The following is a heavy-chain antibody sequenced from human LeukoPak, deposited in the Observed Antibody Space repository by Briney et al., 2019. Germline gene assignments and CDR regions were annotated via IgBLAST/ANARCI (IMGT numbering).Heavy chain of an antibody. J-gene: IGHJ5*02. CDR2: IYYSGRT. Sequence: KPSETLSLTCTVSGGSISSYYWSWIRQPPGKGLEWIGYIYYSGRTNYNPSLKSRVSISVDTSKNQFSLKLSSVTAADTAVYYCARDLRYSSGWFHWFDPWGQGTLVTVSS. CDR3: ARDLRYSSGWFHWFDP. D-gene: IGHD6-19*01. CDR1: GGSISSYY. V-gene: IGHV4-59*01.